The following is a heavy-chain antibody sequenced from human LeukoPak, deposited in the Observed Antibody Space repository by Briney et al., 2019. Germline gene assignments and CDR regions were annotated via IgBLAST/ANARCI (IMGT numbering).Heavy chain of an antibody. CDR2: ISGSGGST. CDR3: AKDLDYYGSGSPDY. CDR1: GFTFSSYS. V-gene: IGHV3-23*01. J-gene: IGHJ4*02. D-gene: IGHD3-10*01. Sequence: GGSLRLSCAASGFTFSSYSMSWVRQAPGKGLEWVSAISGSGGSTYYADSVKGRFTISRDNSKNTLYLQMNSLRAEDTAVYYCAKDLDYYGSGSPDYWGQGTLVTVSS.